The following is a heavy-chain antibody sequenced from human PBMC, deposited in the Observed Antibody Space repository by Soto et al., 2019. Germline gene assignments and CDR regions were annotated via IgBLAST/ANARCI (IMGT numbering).Heavy chain of an antibody. CDR3: VKQDGYSYAFDI. J-gene: IGHJ3*02. CDR2: ISSNGGST. V-gene: IGHV3-64D*06. Sequence: PGGSLRLSCAASGIVFSDYMSWVRQAPGKGLEWLSYISSNGGSTYYADSVKGRFTISRDNSKNTLYLQMSSLRAEDTAVYYCVKQDGYSYAFDIWGQGTMVTVSS. CDR1: GIVFSDY. D-gene: IGHD5-18*01.